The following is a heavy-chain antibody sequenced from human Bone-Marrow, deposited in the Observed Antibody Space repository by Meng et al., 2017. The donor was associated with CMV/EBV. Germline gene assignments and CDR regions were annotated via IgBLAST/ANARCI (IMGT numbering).Heavy chain of an antibody. CDR3: AKDGFKYYYDSSGYYSDY. Sequence: TFSSYGMHWVRQAPGKGLEWVAVISYDGSNKYYADSVKGRFTISRDNSKNTLYLQMNSLRAEDTAVYYCAKDGFKYYYDSSGYYSDYWGQGTLVTVSS. J-gene: IGHJ4*02. V-gene: IGHV3-30*18. CDR2: ISYDGSNK. CDR1: TFSSYG. D-gene: IGHD3-22*01.